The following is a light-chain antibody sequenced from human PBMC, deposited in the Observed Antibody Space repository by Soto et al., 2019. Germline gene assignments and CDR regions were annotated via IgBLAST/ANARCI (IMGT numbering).Light chain of an antibody. Sequence: EIQMTQSPSSLSASIGDRVTITCRASLDISNFLAWYQVKPGKVPQLLIHGSSTLQSGVPSRFSGSGSGTYFTLTIGSLQPEDVATYYCQKYNSAPLTLGGGTKVDTK. V-gene: IGKV1-27*01. CDR1: LDISNF. J-gene: IGKJ4*01. CDR3: QKYNSAPLT. CDR2: GSS.